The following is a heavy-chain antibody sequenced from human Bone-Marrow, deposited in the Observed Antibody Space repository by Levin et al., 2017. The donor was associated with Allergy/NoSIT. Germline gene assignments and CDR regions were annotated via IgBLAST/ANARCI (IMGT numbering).Heavy chain of an antibody. D-gene: IGHD1/OR15-1a*01. CDR2: ISYIGST. CDR1: GGSISGGGYY. J-gene: IGHJ3*01. V-gene: IGHV4-31*03. Sequence: SQTLSLTCTVSGGSISGGGYYWCWIRQHPGKGLEWIGCISYIGSTHYNPSLKSRVTISADTSDKQFSLKMSPVTAADTAVFYCARGTCHGASDAFDVWGQGTIVTVSS. CDR3: ARGTCHGASDAFDV.